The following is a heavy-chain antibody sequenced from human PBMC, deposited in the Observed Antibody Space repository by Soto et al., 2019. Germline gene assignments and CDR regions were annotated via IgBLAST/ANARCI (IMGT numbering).Heavy chain of an antibody. V-gene: IGHV3-48*02. D-gene: IGHD3-10*02. CDR3: ARDQFSVRGGWFDP. J-gene: IGHJ5*02. Sequence: EAQLVASGGGLVQPGGSLRLSCVASGFIFSTHSMQWVRQAPGKGLEWISYISTTSTTIYYADSVKGRFTISRDNAKNSLYLQMNSLRDEDTAVYYCARDQFSVRGGWFDPWGQGTLVTVSS. CDR1: GFIFSTHS. CDR2: ISTTSTTI.